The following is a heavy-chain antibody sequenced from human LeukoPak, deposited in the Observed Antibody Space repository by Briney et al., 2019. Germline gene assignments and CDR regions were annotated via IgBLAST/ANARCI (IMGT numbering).Heavy chain of an antibody. D-gene: IGHD3-3*01. Sequence: PSETLSLTCTVSGGSISSYYWSWIRQPPGKGLEWIGYTYYSGSTNYNPSLKSRVTISVDTSKNQFSLKLSSVTAADAAVYYCARGFGEYYFDYWGQGTLVTVSS. CDR3: ARGFGEYYFDY. CDR1: GGSISSYY. CDR2: TYYSGST. J-gene: IGHJ4*02. V-gene: IGHV4-59*01.